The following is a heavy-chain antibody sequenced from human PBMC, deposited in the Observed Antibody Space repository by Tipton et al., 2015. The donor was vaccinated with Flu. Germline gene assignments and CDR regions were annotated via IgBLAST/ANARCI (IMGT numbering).Heavy chain of an antibody. D-gene: IGHD1-20*01. V-gene: IGHV4-4*07. CDR3: ANYHWNDVDVPVSAFHI. J-gene: IGHJ3*02. CDR1: GGSISSYY. Sequence: GLVKPSETLSLTCIVSGGSISSYYWSWIRQPAGKGLEWIGLIYPSGSTNYNPSLKSRVTMSLDTSKNQISLNLTSVTAADTAVYLCANYHWNDVDVPVSAFHIWGRGTMVTVSS. CDR2: IYPSGST.